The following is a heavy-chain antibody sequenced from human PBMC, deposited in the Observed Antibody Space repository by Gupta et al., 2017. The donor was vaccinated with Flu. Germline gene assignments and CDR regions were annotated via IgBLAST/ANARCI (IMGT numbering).Heavy chain of an antibody. V-gene: IGHV3-23*01. CDR2: ISGSGGST. J-gene: IGHJ4*02. Sequence: VRQAPGKGLEWVSAISGSGGSTYYADSVKGRFTISRDNSKNTLYLQMNSLRAEDTAVYYCAKDTDIVSQFDYWGQGTLVTVSS. CDR3: AKDTDIVSQFDY. D-gene: IGHD5-12*01.